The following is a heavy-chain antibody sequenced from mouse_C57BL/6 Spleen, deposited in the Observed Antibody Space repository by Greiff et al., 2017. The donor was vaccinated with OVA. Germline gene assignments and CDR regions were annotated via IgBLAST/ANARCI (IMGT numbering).Heavy chain of an antibody. D-gene: IGHD2-4*01. CDR1: GYTFTSYG. CDR2: IHPNSGST. CDR3: VCSWYKDYGEYYAMDY. J-gene: IGHJ4*01. V-gene: IGHV1-81*01. Sequence: VKLVQSGAELARPGASVKLSCKASGYTFTSYGISWVKQRTGQGLEWIGKIHPNSGSTYYNEKFKGKATLTADKSSSTAYMELSSLTSEDSAVYFWVCSWYKDYGEYYAMDYWGQGTSVTVSS.